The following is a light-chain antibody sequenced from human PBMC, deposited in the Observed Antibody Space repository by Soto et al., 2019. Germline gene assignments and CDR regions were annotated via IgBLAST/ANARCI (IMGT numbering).Light chain of an antibody. CDR1: SSDVGGYNY. CDR3: SSYTSSSLV. Sequence: QSALTQPASVSGSPGQSITICCTGTSSDVGGYNYVSWYQQHPGKAPKLMIYEVSNRPSGVSNRFSGSKSGNTASLTISGLQAEDEADYYCSSYTSSSLVFGGGTKLTVL. V-gene: IGLV2-14*01. J-gene: IGLJ2*01. CDR2: EVS.